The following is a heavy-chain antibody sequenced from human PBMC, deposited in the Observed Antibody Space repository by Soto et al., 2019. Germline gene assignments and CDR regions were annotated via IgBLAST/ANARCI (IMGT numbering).Heavy chain of an antibody. CDR3: ARGRASGSYYLLEY. D-gene: IGHD3-10*01. J-gene: IGHJ4*02. V-gene: IGHV1-8*01. Sequence: ASVKVSCKASGNTFTSYDINWVRQATGHGLEWMGWINPNSGNIGYAQKFQGRVTMTRDTAIRTAYMEVSRLRSDDTAVYYCARGRASGSYYLLEYCGQGPLVTVSS. CDR2: INPNSGNI. CDR1: GNTFTSYD.